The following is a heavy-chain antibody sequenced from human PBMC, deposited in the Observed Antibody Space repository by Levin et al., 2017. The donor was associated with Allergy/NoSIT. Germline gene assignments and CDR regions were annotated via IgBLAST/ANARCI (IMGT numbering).Heavy chain of an antibody. CDR3: ARSGYSSSWYTGVVAVAGTNWFDP. V-gene: IGHV4-59*01. CDR1: GGSISSYY. D-gene: IGHD6-13*01. Sequence: SETLSLTCTVSGGSISSYYWSWIRQPPGKGLEWIGYIYYSGSTNYNPSLKSRVTISVDTSKNQFSLKLSSVTAADTAVYYCARSGYSSSWYTGVVAVAGTNWFDPWGQGTLVTVSS. CDR2: IYYSGST. J-gene: IGHJ5*02.